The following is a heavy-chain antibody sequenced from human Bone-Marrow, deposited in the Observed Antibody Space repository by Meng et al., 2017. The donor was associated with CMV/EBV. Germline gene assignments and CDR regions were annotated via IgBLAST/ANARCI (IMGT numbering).Heavy chain of an antibody. V-gene: IGHV4-39*07. J-gene: IGHJ4*02. CDR3: AREGYREYQLLNLDY. D-gene: IGHD2-2*01. Sequence: SETLSLTCTVSGGSISSSSYYWGWIRQPPGKGLEWIGSIYYSGSTYYNPSLKSRVTISVDTSKNQFSLKLSSATAADTAVYYCAREGYREYQLLNLDYWGKGMLVTVSS. CDR2: IYYSGST. CDR1: GGSISSSSYY.